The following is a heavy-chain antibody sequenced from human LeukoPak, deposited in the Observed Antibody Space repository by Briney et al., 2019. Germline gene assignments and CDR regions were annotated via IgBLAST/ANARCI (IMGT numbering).Heavy chain of an antibody. CDR1: GFTFSDCY. CDR2: ISSSGSTI. CDR3: ARDVLNYGSGSYYND. Sequence: PGGSLRLSCAASGFTFSDCYMSWIRQAPGKGREWVSYISSSGSTIYYADSVKGRFTISRDNAKNSLYLQMNSLRAEDTAVYYCARDVLNYGSGSYYNDWGQGTLVTVSS. J-gene: IGHJ4*02. D-gene: IGHD3-10*01. V-gene: IGHV3-11*04.